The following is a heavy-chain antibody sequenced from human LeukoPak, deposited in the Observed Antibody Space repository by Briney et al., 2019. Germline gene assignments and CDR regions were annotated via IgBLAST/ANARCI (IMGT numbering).Heavy chain of an antibody. D-gene: IGHD3-22*01. J-gene: IGHJ4*02. CDR2: IIPIFGTA. CDR3: GGTYYYDSSGYLPDY. Sequence: ASVKVSCKASGGTFSSYAISWVRQAPGQGLEWTGGIIPIFGTANYAQKFQGRVTITTDESTSTAYMELSSLRSEDTAVYYCGGTYYYDSSGYLPDYWGQGTLVTVSS. V-gene: IGHV1-69*05. CDR1: GGTFSSYA.